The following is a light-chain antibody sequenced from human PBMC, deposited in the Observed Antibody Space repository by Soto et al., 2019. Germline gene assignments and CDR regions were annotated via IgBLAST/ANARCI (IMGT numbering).Light chain of an antibody. Sequence: IVLTQSPATLSLSPGERATLSCRASQSVTSLLAWYQQRPGQAPRLLIYDADNRATGIPARFSGSGSGTDFTLTISSLEPEDSAVYYCQQRSNWPLTFGGGTKVEIK. CDR2: DAD. CDR3: QQRSNWPLT. V-gene: IGKV3-11*01. CDR1: QSVTSL. J-gene: IGKJ4*01.